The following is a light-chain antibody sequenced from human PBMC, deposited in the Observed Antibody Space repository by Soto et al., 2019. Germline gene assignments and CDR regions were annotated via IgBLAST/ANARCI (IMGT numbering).Light chain of an antibody. V-gene: IGLV1-44*01. Sequence: QSVLTHPPSASGTPGQRCTISCSGSSSNIGSNTVNWYQQLPGTAPKLLIYRNNQRPSGVPDRFSGSKSGTSASLAISGLQSEDEADYYCAAWDDSLNGPGYVFGTGTKVTVL. CDR1: SSNIGSNT. CDR2: RNN. CDR3: AAWDDSLNGPGYV. J-gene: IGLJ1*01.